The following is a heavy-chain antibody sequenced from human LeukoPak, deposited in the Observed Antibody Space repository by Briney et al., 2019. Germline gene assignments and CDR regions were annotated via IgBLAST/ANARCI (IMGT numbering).Heavy chain of an antibody. V-gene: IGHV5-51*01. J-gene: IGHJ4*02. CDR3: ARLNILTGNYDYFDY. CDR2: IYPGDSNT. CDR1: GQSFTSYW. D-gene: IGHD3-9*01. Sequence: GESLKISCKGSGQSFTSYWIGWVRQMPGKGPEWMGIIYPGDSNTRYSPSFRGQVTMPVDKSISTAYLHWSSLKAADAAMYYCARLNILTGNYDYFDYWGQGTLVTVSS.